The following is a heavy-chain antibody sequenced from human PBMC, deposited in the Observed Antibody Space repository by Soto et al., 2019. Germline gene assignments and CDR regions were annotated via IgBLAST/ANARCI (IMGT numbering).Heavy chain of an antibody. CDR3: ARYPTYYDFWSAPKGEKRTYYYYGMDV. V-gene: IGHV3-7*03. D-gene: IGHD3-3*01. CDR1: GFTFSSYW. CDR2: IKQDGSEK. J-gene: IGHJ6*02. Sequence: GGSLRLSCAASGFTFSSYWMSWVRQAPGKGLEWVANIKQDGSEKYYVDSVKGRFTISRDNSKNTLYLQMNSLRAEDTAVYYCARYPTYYDFWSAPKGEKRTYYYYGMDVWGQGTTVTVSS.